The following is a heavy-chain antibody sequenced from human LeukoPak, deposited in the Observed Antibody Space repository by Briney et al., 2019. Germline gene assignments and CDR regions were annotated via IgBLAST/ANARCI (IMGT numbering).Heavy chain of an antibody. CDR1: GGSISSYY. CDR2: IYTSGST. J-gene: IGHJ4*02. CDR3: AREFAEYQLLYFDY. V-gene: IGHV4-4*07. D-gene: IGHD2-2*01. Sequence: PSETLSLTCTVSGGSISSYYWSWIRQPAGKGLEWIGRIYTSGSTNYNPSLKSRVTMSVDTSKNQFSLKLSSVTAADTAVYYCAREFAEYQLLYFDYWGQGTLVTVSS.